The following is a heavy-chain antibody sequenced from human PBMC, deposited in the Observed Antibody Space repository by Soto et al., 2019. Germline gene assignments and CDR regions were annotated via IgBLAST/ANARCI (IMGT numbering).Heavy chain of an antibody. CDR3: ARDNPPLGY. Sequence: QVQLVQSGAEVKKPGASVKFSCKASGYTFTSYGISWARQAPGQGLEWMGWIIAYNGNTNYAQKLQGSVTMTTDTYPSTAYMELMSLRSDDTAVYYCARDNPPLGYWGPGTLGTVSS. CDR2: IIAYNGNT. CDR1: GYTFTSYG. J-gene: IGHJ4*02. V-gene: IGHV1-18*01.